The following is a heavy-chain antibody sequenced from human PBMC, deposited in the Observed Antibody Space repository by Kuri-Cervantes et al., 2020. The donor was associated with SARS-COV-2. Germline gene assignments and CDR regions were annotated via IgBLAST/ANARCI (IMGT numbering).Heavy chain of an antibody. CDR1: GGTFSSYA. CDR3: ARGVDSSGWYNPFDY. Sequence: ASVKVSCKASGGTFSSYAISWVRQAPGQGLEWMGWINPNSGGTNYAQKFQGRVTMTRDTSISTAYMELSRLRSDDTAVYYCARGVDSSGWYNPFDYWGQGTLVTVSS. V-gene: IGHV1-2*02. J-gene: IGHJ4*02. D-gene: IGHD6-19*01. CDR2: INPNSGGT.